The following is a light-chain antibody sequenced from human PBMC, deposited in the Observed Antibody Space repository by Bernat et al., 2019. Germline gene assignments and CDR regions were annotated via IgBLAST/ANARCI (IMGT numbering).Light chain of an antibody. CDR2: DAS. CDR1: QGISSA. J-gene: IGKJ5*01. V-gene: IGKV1D-13*01. Sequence: AIQLTQSPSSLSASVGDRVTITCRASQGISSALAWYQQKPGKAPKLLIYDASSLESGVPSRFSGSGSGTDFTLTISSLQPEDFATYYCQKINNYTLRITIGQGTRLEIK. CDR3: QKINNYTLRIT.